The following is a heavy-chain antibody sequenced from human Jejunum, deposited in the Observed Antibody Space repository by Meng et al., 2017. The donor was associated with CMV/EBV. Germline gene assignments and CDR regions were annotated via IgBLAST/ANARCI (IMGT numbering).Heavy chain of an antibody. CDR1: FTFSSYG. J-gene: IGHJ6*02. D-gene: IGHD2-2*01. CDR3: AKDKVLVSPYYYGMDV. V-gene: IGHV3-30*02. CDR2: IRHDGTTK. Sequence: FTFSSYGMHWVRQASGKGLEGVAFIRHDGTTKYHADSVKGRFTISRDNSKNTLYLQMDNLRVEDTAVYYCAKDKVLVSPYYYGMDVWGQGTTVTVSS.